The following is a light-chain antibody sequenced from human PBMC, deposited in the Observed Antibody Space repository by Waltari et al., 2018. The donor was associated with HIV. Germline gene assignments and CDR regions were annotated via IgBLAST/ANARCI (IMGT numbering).Light chain of an antibody. CDR2: GAS. CDR1: QGVSNN. V-gene: IGKV3-15*01. Sequence: EIVLTQSPAPLSVSPGQRDTLPCSASQGVSNNLAWYHQKPGQSPTLLINGASASATAITARISGSGSATAVTLTDSSLQSEDFAVYYCQQYNDWLLGTFGQGTRLEI. CDR3: QQYNDWLLGT. J-gene: IGKJ5*01.